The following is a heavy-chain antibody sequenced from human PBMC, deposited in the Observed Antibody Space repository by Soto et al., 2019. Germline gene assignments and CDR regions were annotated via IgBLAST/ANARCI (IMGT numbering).Heavy chain of an antibody. J-gene: IGHJ6*02. D-gene: IGHD3-10*01. Sequence: QVQLVQSGAEVKKPGASVKVSCKASGYTFTSYDINWVRQATGQGLEYMGWMNTNSGNTGYAQKFQGRVTMTRNTSISTAYMERSSLRSDDTAVYYGARERGRYGMDVWGQGTTVTVSS. CDR2: MNTNSGNT. CDR3: ARERGRYGMDV. CDR1: GYTFTSYD. V-gene: IGHV1-8*01.